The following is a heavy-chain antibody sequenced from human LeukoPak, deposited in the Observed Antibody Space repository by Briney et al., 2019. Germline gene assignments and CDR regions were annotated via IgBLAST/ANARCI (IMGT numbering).Heavy chain of an antibody. V-gene: IGHV3-23*01. CDR1: GFTFSSYA. J-gene: IGHJ4*02. CDR2: ISGSGGST. D-gene: IGHD2-2*01. Sequence: PGGSLRLSCAASGFTFSSYAMSWVRQAPGKGLEWVSAISGSGGSTYYADSVKGRFTISRDNSKNTLYLQMNSPRAEDTAVYYCAKFPPDIVVVPAAFDYWGQGTLVTVSS. CDR3: AKFPPDIVVVPAAFDY.